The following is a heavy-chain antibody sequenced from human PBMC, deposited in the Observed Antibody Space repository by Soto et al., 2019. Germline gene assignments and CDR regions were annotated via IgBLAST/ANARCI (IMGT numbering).Heavy chain of an antibody. CDR3: AQGSPDSRGHHFFFDY. Sequence: EVQLLESGGGLVQPGGSLRLSCAASGFTFSNYGMSWVRQAPGKGLEWVSAISGSGADTNYADSVKARFTISRDNSKITLLLQMNSLRAEDAVVYSWAQGSPDSRGHHFFFDYWGEGTLVTVSS. CDR1: GFTFSNYG. V-gene: IGHV3-23*01. J-gene: IGHJ4*02. D-gene: IGHD3-22*01. CDR2: ISGSGADT.